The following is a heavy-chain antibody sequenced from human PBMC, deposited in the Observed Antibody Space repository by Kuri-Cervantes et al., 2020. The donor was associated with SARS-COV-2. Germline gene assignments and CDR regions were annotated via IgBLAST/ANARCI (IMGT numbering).Heavy chain of an antibody. CDR2: INPSGGST. V-gene: IGHV1-46*01. Sequence: ASVKVSCKASGYTFTSYYMHWVRQAPGQGLEWMGIINPSGGSTSYAQKFQGRVTMTRDTSTSTVYMELSSLRSEDTAVYYCARAKYGSGSYEYYYYYGMDVWGQGTTVTVSS. D-gene: IGHD3-10*01. CDR3: ARAKYGSGSYEYYYYYGMDV. J-gene: IGHJ6*02. CDR1: GYTFTSYY.